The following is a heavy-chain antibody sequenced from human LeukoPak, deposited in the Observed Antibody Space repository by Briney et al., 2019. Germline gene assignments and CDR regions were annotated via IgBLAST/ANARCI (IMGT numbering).Heavy chain of an antibody. J-gene: IGHJ3*02. CDR2: IYYSGST. D-gene: IGHD5-24*01. CDR1: GGSISSSSYY. V-gene: IGHV4-39*07. Sequence: PSETLSLTCTVSGGSISSSSYYWGWIRQPPGKGLEWIGSIYYSGSTYYNPSLKSRVTISLDTSKNQFSLNLDSMTAADTAVYYCARDGYINDAFDIWGQGTMVIVSS. CDR3: ARDGYINDAFDI.